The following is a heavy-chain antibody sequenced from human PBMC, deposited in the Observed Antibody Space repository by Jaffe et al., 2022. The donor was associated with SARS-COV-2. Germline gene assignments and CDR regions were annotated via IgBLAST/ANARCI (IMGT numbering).Heavy chain of an antibody. CDR2: ISWDDDK. Sequence: QITLKESGPTLVKPTQTLTLTCTFSGFSLSTSGVGVGWIRQPPGKALEWLALISWDDDKHYSPSLKSRLTITKDTSKNQVVLTMTNMDPVDTATYYCAHRLAVSGRWDFDYWGQGTLVTVSS. D-gene: IGHD6-19*01. CDR1: GFSLSTSGVG. V-gene: IGHV2-5*02. J-gene: IGHJ4*02. CDR3: AHRLAVSGRWDFDY.